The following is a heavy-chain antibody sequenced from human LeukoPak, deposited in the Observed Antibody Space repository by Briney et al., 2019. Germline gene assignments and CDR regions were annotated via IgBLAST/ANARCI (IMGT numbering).Heavy chain of an antibody. CDR2: ISYDGSNK. Sequence: SGGSLRLSCATSGFTFRNYAMSWVRQAPGKGLEWVAVISYDGSNKYYADSVKGRFTISRDNSKNTLYLQMNSLRAEDTAVYYCAKDLNGGDHDYWGQGTLVTVSS. J-gene: IGHJ4*02. CDR1: GFTFRNYA. CDR3: AKDLNGGDHDY. D-gene: IGHD4-17*01. V-gene: IGHV3-30*18.